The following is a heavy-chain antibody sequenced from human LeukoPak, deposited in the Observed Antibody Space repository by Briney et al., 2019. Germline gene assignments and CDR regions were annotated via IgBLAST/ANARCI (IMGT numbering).Heavy chain of an antibody. V-gene: IGHV4-34*01. CDR1: GGSFSGYY. CDR3: ARARVFTSITMVRGVRYWFDP. CDR2: INHSGST. Sequence: SETLSLTCAVYGGSFSGYYWSWIRQPPGKGLEWIGEINHSGSTNYNPSRNRRVTISVDRSKNQVSLRLSSVTAADTAVYYCARARVFTSITMVRGVRYWFDPWGQGTLVTVSS. J-gene: IGHJ5*02. D-gene: IGHD3-10*01.